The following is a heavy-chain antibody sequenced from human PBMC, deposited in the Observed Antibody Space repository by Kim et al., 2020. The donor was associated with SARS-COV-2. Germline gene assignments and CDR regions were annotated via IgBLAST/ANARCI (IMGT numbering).Heavy chain of an antibody. D-gene: IGHD2-15*01. J-gene: IGHJ3*02. CDR1: GFFFSSYE. Sequence: GGSLRLSCVASGFFFSSYEMSWVRQAPGGGLEWVSYIRSSGSYIYYADSVKGRFTISRDNAKNSLYLQMNSLRVEDTAVYYCARDSGWRRPYDAIDIWGQGTMVTVSS. CDR2: IRSSGSYI. CDR3: ARDSGWRRPYDAIDI. V-gene: IGHV3-48*03.